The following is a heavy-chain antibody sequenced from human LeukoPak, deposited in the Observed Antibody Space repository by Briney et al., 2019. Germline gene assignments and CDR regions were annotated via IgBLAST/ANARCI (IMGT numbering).Heavy chain of an antibody. D-gene: IGHD3-10*01. V-gene: IGHV3-11*05. J-gene: IGHJ6*03. CDR1: VFTFRDRF. Sequence: GGSLRLPCAASVFTFRDRFMSWIRQPPGKGLEWVSYISSSGSDTYYSDSVKGRFTISRDNSKNSLSLQMNSLRPEDTALYYCAKERRGYYMDVWGKGTTVIVSS. CDR2: ISSSGSDT. CDR3: AKERRGYYMDV.